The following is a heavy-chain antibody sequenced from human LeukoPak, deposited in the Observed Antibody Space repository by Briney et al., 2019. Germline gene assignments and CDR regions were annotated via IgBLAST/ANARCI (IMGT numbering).Heavy chain of an antibody. CDR2: INLGGST. Sequence: SETLSLTCAVYGGSFSGYYWSWIRQPPGKGRRWLGEINLGGSTNYNPSLKSRVTISVDTSKNQFSLKLSSVTAADTAVYYCARGGITMVRGVIIGYYFDYWGQGTLVTVSS. J-gene: IGHJ4*02. D-gene: IGHD3-10*01. V-gene: IGHV4-34*01. CDR1: GGSFSGYY. CDR3: ARGGITMVRGVIIGYYFDY.